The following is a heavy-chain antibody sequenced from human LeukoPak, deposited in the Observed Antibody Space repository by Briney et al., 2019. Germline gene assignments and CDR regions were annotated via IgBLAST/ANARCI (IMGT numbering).Heavy chain of an antibody. CDR2: ISGSSGST. Sequence: GGSLRLTCAASGFTFSSYAMSWVRQAPGKGLEWVSAISGSSGSTYYADSVKGRFTISRDNSKNTLYLQMNSLRAEDTAVYYCAKAQFLGYSNSYYFDYWGQGTLVTVSS. D-gene: IGHD4-11*01. CDR1: GFTFSSYA. J-gene: IGHJ4*02. V-gene: IGHV3-23*01. CDR3: AKAQFLGYSNSYYFDY.